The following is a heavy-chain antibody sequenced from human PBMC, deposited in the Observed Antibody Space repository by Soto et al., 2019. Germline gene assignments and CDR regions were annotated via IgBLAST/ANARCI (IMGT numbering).Heavy chain of an antibody. Sequence: QVQLQQWGAGLLKPSETLSLTCAVYGGSFSGYYWSWIRQPPGKGLEWIGEINHSGSTNYNPSLKRGVTTSVDTSKNQFSLRLSSVTAADTAVYYCARRVMGQIVVVNPFGYWGQGTLVTVSS. CDR1: GGSFSGYY. CDR2: INHSGST. J-gene: IGHJ4*02. CDR3: ARRVMGQIVVVNPFGY. V-gene: IGHV4-34*01. D-gene: IGHD3-22*01.